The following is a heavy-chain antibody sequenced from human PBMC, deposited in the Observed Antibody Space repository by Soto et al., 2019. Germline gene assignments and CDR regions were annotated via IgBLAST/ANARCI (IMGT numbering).Heavy chain of an antibody. CDR3: ARDGGVGSEVVVPAAMPGYYYYMDV. Sequence: QVQLVQSGAEVKKPGSSVKVSCKASGGTFSSYTISWVRQAPGQGLEWMGRIIPILGIANYAQKFQGRVTITADKSTSTAYMGLSSLRSEDTAVYYCARDGGVGSEVVVPAAMPGYYYYMDVWGKGTTVTVSS. CDR1: GGTFSSYT. D-gene: IGHD2-2*01. J-gene: IGHJ6*03. CDR2: IIPILGIA. V-gene: IGHV1-69*08.